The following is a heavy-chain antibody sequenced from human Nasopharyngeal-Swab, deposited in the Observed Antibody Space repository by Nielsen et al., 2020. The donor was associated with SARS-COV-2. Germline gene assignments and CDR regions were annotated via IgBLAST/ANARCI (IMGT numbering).Heavy chain of an antibody. Sequence: RQAPGKGLEWIGEINHSGSTNYNPSLKSRVTISVDTSKNQFSLKLSSVTAAGTAVYFCAREGPSIAARPGWFDAWGQGTLVTVSS. D-gene: IGHD6-6*01. CDR2: INHSGST. V-gene: IGHV4-34*01. J-gene: IGHJ5*02. CDR3: AREGPSIAARPGWFDA.